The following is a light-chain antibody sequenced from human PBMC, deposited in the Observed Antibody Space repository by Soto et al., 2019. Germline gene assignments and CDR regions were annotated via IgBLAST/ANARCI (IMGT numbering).Light chain of an antibody. J-gene: IGKJ1*01. CDR2: AAS. Sequence: DILLTQSPSSLSASVGDRVTITCRASQGISSYLVWYQQKPGTVPKVLIFAASNLQTGVPSRFSGSGSGTDFTLTIRSLQPEDVATYYCQTYTGAPWTFGQGTKVEIK. CDR1: QGISSY. CDR3: QTYTGAPWT. V-gene: IGKV1-27*01.